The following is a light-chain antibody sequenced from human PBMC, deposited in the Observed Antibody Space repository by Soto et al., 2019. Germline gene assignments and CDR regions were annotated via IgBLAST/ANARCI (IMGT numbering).Light chain of an antibody. CDR2: GTS. V-gene: IGKV3-20*01. J-gene: IGKJ2*01. CDR3: LRYVSSPLYA. CDR1: QTINTEF. Sequence: EIVLTQSPGTLSLSPGERATFSCRTSQTINTEFLAWYQQRPGLAPRLLIHGTSNRATGIPDRFSGSGSGTDFTLTISALEPEDFAVYYCLRYVSSPLYAFGQGTKLEI.